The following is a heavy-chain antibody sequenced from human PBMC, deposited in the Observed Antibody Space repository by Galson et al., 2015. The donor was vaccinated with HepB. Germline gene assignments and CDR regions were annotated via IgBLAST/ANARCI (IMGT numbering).Heavy chain of an antibody. CDR1: GDSFSNYW. D-gene: IGHD2-21*01. CDR2: IDPRDSYT. CDR3: GRLNSIIDY. Sequence: QSGAEVKEPGESLRISCKGSGDSFSNYWINWVRQMPGKGLEWMGRIDPRDSYTNYSPSFEGHVTISADKSINTAYLQWSNLKASDTAMYYCGRLNSIIDYWGQGTLVTVSS. V-gene: IGHV5-10-1*01. J-gene: IGHJ4*02.